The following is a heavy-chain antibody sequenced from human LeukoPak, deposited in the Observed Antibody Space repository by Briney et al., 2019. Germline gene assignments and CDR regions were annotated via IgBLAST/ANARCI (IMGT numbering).Heavy chain of an antibody. CDR1: GGSISGDY. CDR2: IYYTGST. CDR3: ARRDYYDSSGYYYGAFDI. J-gene: IGHJ3*02. V-gene: IGHV4-59*08. Sequence: SETLSLTCTVSGGSISGDYWSWIRQPPGKGLEWVGYIYYTGSTNYNPSLKSRVTISVDTSKNQFSLKLSSVTAADTAVYYCARRDYYDSSGYYYGAFDIWGQGTMVTVSS. D-gene: IGHD3-22*01.